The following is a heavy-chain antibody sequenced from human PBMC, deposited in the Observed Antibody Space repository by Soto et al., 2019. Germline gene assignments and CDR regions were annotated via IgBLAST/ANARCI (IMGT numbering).Heavy chain of an antibody. J-gene: IGHJ4*02. V-gene: IGHV3-33*01. CDR3: VRGDNWNDEASDY. CDR2: IWSDGNNR. Sequence: QVQLVESGGGVVQPGRSLRLSCAASGFMFSNHGMHWVRQAPGKGLEWVAVIWSDGNNRYYADSVKGRFTISRDNSKNTLYLQTNSLSVEDTAVYYCVRGDNWNDEASDYWGQGTLVTVSS. CDR1: GFMFSNHG. D-gene: IGHD1-1*01.